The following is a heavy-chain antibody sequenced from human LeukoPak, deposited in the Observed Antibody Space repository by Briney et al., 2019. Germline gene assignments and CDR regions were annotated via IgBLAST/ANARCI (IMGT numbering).Heavy chain of an antibody. CDR1: GGSISSGSYY. CDR3: ARGVVVRVVRGVMDWFDP. CDR2: IYTSGST. J-gene: IGHJ5*02. Sequence: KASETLSLTCTVSGGSISSGSYYWSWLRQPAGKGLEWIGRIYTSGSTNYNPSLKSRVTISVDTSKNQFSLKLSSVTAADTAVYYCARGVVVRVVRGVMDWFDPWGQGTLVTVSS. D-gene: IGHD3-10*01. V-gene: IGHV4-61*02.